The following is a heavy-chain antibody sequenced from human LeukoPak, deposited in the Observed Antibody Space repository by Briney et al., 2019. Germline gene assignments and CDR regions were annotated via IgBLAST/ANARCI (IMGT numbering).Heavy chain of an antibody. D-gene: IGHD3-22*01. CDR2: ISGSGGST. J-gene: IGHJ4*02. Sequence: GGSLRLSCAASGFTFISYAMSWVRHAPGKGLEWVSAISGSGGSTYYADSVKGRFTISRDNSKNTLYLQMNSLRAEDTAVYYCAKDYDSSGFTEGGLNDYWGQGTLVTVSS. CDR3: AKDYDSSGFTEGGLNDY. V-gene: IGHV3-23*01. CDR1: GFTFISYA.